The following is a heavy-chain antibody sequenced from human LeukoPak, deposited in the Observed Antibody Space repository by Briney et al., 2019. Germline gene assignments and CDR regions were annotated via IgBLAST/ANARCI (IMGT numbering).Heavy chain of an antibody. D-gene: IGHD3-16*01. CDR3: ARGGAGPLRD. CDR1: SASVSGYY. CDR2: ISNSGNP. V-gene: IGHV4-59*02. Sequence: SETLSLTCTVSSASVSGYYWSWVRQPPGGGLEWIGYISNSGNPSYNPSFKSRVTFSADTSKNHLSLKLNSVTPADTAVYFCARGGAGPLRDWGQGTLVTVSS. J-gene: IGHJ4*02.